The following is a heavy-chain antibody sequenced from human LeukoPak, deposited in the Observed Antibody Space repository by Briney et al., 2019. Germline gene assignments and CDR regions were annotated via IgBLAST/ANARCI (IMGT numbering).Heavy chain of an antibody. J-gene: IGHJ4*02. V-gene: IGHV3-30*04. Sequence: PGRSLRLSCAASGFAFRSYAMHWVRQAPGKGLEWVAVISYDGSNKYYADSVKGRFTISRDNSKNTLYLQMNSLRAEDTAVYYCAPPAAMVDYWGQGTLVTVSS. CDR2: ISYDGSNK. D-gene: IGHD2-2*01. CDR1: GFAFRSYA. CDR3: APPAAMVDY.